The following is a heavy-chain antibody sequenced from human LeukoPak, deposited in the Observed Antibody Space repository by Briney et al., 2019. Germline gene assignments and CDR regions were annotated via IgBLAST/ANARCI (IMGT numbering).Heavy chain of an antibody. V-gene: IGHV4-34*01. CDR3: ARGYSNWDY. CDR2: INHSGST. Sequence: PSETLSLTCAVYGGSFSGYYWSWIRQPPGKGLEWIGEINHSGSTDYNPSLKSRVTISVDTSKNQFSLKLSSVTAADTAVYYCARGYSNWDYWGQGTLVTVSS. CDR1: GGSFSGYY. J-gene: IGHJ4*02. D-gene: IGHD4-11*01.